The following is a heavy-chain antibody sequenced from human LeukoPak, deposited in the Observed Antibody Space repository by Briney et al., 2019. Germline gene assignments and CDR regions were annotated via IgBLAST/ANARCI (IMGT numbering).Heavy chain of an antibody. V-gene: IGHV3-66*01. D-gene: IGHD1-1*01. J-gene: IGHJ4*02. CDR1: GFTVSSNY. Sequence: GGSLGLSCAASGFTVSSNYMNWVRQAPGKGLEWVSVVYTGGNTYYADSVKGRFTISRDNPKNTVYLQVNSLRAEDTAVYYCARDPYGTGAFDYWGQGTQVTVSS. CDR2: VYTGGNT. CDR3: ARDPYGTGAFDY.